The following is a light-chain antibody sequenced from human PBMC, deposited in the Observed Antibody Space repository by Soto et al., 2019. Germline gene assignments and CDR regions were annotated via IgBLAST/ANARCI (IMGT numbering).Light chain of an antibody. V-gene: IGKV3-20*01. CDR3: QQFSSYPLT. CDR2: DAS. CDR1: QSVRSSS. J-gene: IGKJ4*01. Sequence: DIVLTQSPGTLSLSPGERATLSCRASQSVRSSSLAWYQQKPGQAPRLLIYDASSRATGIPDRFSGGGSGTDFTLTISRLEPEDFAVYYCQQFSSYPLTLGGGTKVDIK.